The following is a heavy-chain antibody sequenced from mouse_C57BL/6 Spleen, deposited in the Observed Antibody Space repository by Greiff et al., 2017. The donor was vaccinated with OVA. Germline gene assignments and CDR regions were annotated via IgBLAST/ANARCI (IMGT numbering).Heavy chain of an antibody. D-gene: IGHD1-1*01. Sequence: QVQLQQPGAELVKPGASVKLSCKASGYTFTSYWMHWVKQRPGRGLEWIGRIDPNSGGTKYNEKFKSKATLTVDKPSSTAYMQLSSLTSEDSAVDDCARYGSNGYYYAMDYWGQGTSVTVSS. V-gene: IGHV1-72*01. CDR2: IDPNSGGT. CDR3: ARYGSNGYYYAMDY. J-gene: IGHJ4*01. CDR1: GYTFTSYW.